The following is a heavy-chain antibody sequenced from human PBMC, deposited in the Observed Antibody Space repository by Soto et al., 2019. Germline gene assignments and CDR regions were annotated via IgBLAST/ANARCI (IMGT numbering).Heavy chain of an antibody. CDR1: GFSFNSYD. CDR3: AKGVPSPTQHAFDI. CDR2: ISYDGSDK. J-gene: IGHJ3*02. V-gene: IGHV3-30*18. Sequence: QVPLVESGGGVVQPGRSLRLSCAASGFSFNSYDMHWVRQAPGKGLEWVAMISYDGSDKYFSDSVKGRLTISRDNSKNTVSLEMNSLRTKDTAAYYCAKGVPSPTQHAFDIWGQGTMVTVSS.